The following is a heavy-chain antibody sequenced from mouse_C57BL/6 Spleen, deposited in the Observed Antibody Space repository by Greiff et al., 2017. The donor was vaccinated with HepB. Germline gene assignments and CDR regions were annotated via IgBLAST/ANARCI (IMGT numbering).Heavy chain of an antibody. CDR3: ASAYDYDDWFAY. V-gene: IGHV1-82*01. D-gene: IGHD2-4*01. Sequence: QVQLQQSGPELVKPGASVKISCKASGYAFSSSWMNWVKQRPGKGLEWIGRIYPGDGDTNYNGKFKGKATLTADKSSSTAYMQLSSLTSEDSAVYFCASAYDYDDWFAYWGQGTLVTVSA. CDR2: IYPGDGDT. J-gene: IGHJ3*01. CDR1: GYAFSSSW.